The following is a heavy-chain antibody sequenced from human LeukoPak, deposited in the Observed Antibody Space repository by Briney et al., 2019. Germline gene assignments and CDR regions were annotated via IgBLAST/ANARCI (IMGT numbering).Heavy chain of an antibody. J-gene: IGHJ3*02. V-gene: IGHV3-53*05. D-gene: IGHD4-17*01. CDR2: IYSDGST. CDR3: AREDWRLRRAFDI. CDR1: GFTVSSNY. Sequence: GGSLRLSCAASGFTVSSNYMNWVRQAPGKGLEWVSLIYSDGSTYYADSVKGRFIISRDNSANTLYLQMNSLRAEDTAVYCCAREDWRLRRAFDIWGQGTMVTVSS.